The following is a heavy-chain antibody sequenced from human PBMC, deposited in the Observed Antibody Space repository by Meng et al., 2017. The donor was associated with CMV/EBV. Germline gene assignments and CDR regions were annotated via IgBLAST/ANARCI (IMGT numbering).Heavy chain of an antibody. V-gene: IGHV1-46*01. J-gene: IGHJ4*02. CDR3: ARESGSVGDY. CDR2: INPSGGST. CDR1: GGTFSSYA. D-gene: IGHD1-26*01. Sequence: QVQLGRSGAGVKKPGSSVKVSCKASGGTFSSYAISWVRQAPGQGLEWMGIINPSGGSTSYAQKFQGRVTMTRDTSTSTVYMELSSLRSEDTAVYYCARESGSVGDYWGQGTLVTVSS.